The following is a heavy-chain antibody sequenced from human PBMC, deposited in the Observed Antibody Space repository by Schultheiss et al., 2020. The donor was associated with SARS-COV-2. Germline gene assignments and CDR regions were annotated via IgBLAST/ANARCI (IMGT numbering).Heavy chain of an antibody. CDR1: GFTVSSNY. D-gene: IGHD5-24*01. V-gene: IGHV3-53*01. CDR2: ISWNSGSI. CDR3: ARTPRDGYNGNYGMDV. Sequence: GGSLRLSCAASGFTVSSNYMSWVRQAPGKGLEWVSVISWNSGSIGYADSVKGRFTISRDNAKNTLYLQMNSLRAEDTAVYYCARTPRDGYNGNYGMDVWGQGTTVTVSS. J-gene: IGHJ6*02.